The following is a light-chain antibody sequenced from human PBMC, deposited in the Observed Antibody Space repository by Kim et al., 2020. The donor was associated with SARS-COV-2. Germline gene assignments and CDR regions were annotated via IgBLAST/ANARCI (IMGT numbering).Light chain of an antibody. Sequence: SASRGDRVTISCRANKSISSWLAWYQQKPGKAPKLLIYKTSYLESGVPSGFSGSGSGKEFTLTIASLQPDDFATYYCQQYDKDPYSFGQGTKVDIK. CDR2: KTS. V-gene: IGKV1-5*03. CDR3: QQYDKDPYS. J-gene: IGKJ2*03. CDR1: KSISSW.